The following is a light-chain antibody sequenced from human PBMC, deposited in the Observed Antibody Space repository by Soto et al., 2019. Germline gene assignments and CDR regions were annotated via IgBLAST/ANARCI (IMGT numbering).Light chain of an antibody. Sequence: DIQMTQAPSSLSASVGDRVTITCRASQGFSNYLAWYQQHPGKHPHLLIYAASTLQSGVPYRFSGSGSGTYVSLTISSLLPEDVAADYFQKYNSTPFTFGPVTKVDIK. J-gene: IGKJ3*01. CDR1: QGFSNY. CDR3: QKYNSTPFT. V-gene: IGKV1-27*01. CDR2: AAS.